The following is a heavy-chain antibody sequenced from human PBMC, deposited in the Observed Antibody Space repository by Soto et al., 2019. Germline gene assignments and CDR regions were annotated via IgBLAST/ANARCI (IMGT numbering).Heavy chain of an antibody. CDR3: ARDGYSPQDYYYYYGMDV. Sequence: AGGSLRLSCAASGFTFSSYSMNWVRQAPGKGLEWVSYISSSSSTIYYADSVKGRFTISRDNAKNSLYLQMNSLRDEDTAVYYCARDGYSPQDYYYYYGMDVWGQGTTVTVSS. CDR2: ISSSSSTI. D-gene: IGHD6-13*01. CDR1: GFTFSSYS. V-gene: IGHV3-48*02. J-gene: IGHJ6*02.